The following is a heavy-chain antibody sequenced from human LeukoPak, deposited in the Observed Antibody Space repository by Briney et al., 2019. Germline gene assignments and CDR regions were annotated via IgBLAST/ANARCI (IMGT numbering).Heavy chain of an antibody. CDR3: ATDSGYGESLHGPGYMDV. J-gene: IGHJ6*03. CDR2: IKQDGSEA. Sequence: AGGSLRLSCAASGFTFSSYWMTWVRQAPGKGLEWVANIKQDGSEAYYVDSVKGRFTVSRDNAKNSLYLQMNSLRAEDTAVYYCATDSGYGESLHGPGYMDVWGKGTTVTVSS. D-gene: IGHD4-17*01. CDR1: GFTFSSYW. V-gene: IGHV3-7*03.